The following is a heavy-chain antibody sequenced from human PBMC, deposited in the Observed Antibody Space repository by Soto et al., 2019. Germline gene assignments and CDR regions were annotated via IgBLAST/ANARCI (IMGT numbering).Heavy chain of an antibody. J-gene: IGHJ4*02. CDR1: GYTFTNYG. Sequence: QIHLVQSGAEVKKPGASVRVSCKTSGYTFTNYGISWVRQAPGQGLEWMGLISVYNGDTNYAQNLQGRVTMTTDTSTSTAYVELRSLRSEDTAVYYCARTDKGDYVPPLDNWGQGTLVTFSS. CDR3: ARTDKGDYVPPLDN. D-gene: IGHD4-17*01. CDR2: ISVYNGDT. V-gene: IGHV1-18*01.